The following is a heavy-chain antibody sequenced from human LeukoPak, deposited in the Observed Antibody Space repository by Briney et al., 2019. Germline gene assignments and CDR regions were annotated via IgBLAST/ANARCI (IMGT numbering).Heavy chain of an antibody. CDR3: ARDGMTIPFDY. V-gene: IGHV3-7*03. D-gene: IGHD2-21*01. J-gene: IGHJ4*02. Sequence: GGSLRLSCVASGFTFSTYWMTWVRQAPGKGLEWVANIKQDGSEKSYVDSVKGRFTIPRDNANNSLFLQMNSLRAEDTAVYYCARDGMTIPFDYWGQGTLVTVSS. CDR1: GFTFSTYW. CDR2: IKQDGSEK.